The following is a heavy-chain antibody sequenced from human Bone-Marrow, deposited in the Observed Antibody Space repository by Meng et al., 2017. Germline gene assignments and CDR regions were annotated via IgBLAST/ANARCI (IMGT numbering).Heavy chain of an antibody. D-gene: IGHD3-22*01. CDR1: GFPFRNYG. Sequence: QVQLVESGGGVVQPGRSLRLSCTTSGFPFRNYGMHWVRQAPGKGLEWVAVITPDGRRNYADSVKGRFSISRDNSKNTVSLEMNSLRAEDTAVYYCARGVGYESPNFDYWGQGTLVTVSS. V-gene: IGHV3-30*03. CDR2: ITPDGRR. J-gene: IGHJ4*02. CDR3: ARGVGYESPNFDY.